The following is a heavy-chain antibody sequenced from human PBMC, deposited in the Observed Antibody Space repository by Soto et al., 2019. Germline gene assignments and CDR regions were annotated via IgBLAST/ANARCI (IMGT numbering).Heavy chain of an antibody. CDR1: GGSFSGYY. CDR3: ARGPLAVAGKFDY. V-gene: IGHV4-34*01. CDR2: INHSGST. J-gene: IGHJ4*02. D-gene: IGHD6-19*01. Sequence: SETLSLTCAVYGGSFSGYYWNWILQPPGKGLEWIGEINHSGSTNYNPSLKSRVTIPVDTSKNQFSLKLSSVTAADTAVYYCARGPLAVAGKFDYWGQGTLVTVSS.